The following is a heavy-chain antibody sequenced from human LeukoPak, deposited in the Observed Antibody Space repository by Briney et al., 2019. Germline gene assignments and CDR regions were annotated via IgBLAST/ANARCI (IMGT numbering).Heavy chain of an antibody. J-gene: IGHJ4*02. Sequence: PGGSLRLSCAASGFTFSSYSMNWVRQAPGKGLEWVSSISGDSNYIYYADSVRGRFTISRDNAKNSLYLQMNSLRAEDTAVYYCTTVTRSEVYWGQGTLATVSS. D-gene: IGHD4-17*01. CDR1: GFTFSSYS. V-gene: IGHV3-21*01. CDR2: ISGDSNYI. CDR3: TTVTRSEVY.